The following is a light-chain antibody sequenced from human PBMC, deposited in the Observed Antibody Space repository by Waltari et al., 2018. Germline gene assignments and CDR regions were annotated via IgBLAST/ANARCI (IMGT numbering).Light chain of an antibody. J-gene: IGLJ3*02. V-gene: IGLV8-61*01. CDR2: KAN. Sequence: QTVVTQEPSLSVSPEGTVTLTGALRSCSVLSTSYATWYRQTPGQPPRTLLYKANTRSSGVPDRFSGSILGNKVALTITGAQADDESDYYCSLYMGSGIWVFGGGTKLTVL. CDR3: SLYMGSGIWV. CDR1: SCSVLSTSY.